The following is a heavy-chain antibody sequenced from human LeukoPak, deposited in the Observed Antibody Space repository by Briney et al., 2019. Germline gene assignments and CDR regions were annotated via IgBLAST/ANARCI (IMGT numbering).Heavy chain of an antibody. Sequence: SETLSLTCTVSGGSISSSSYYWGWIRQPPGKGLEWIGSIYYSGSTYYNPSLKSRVTISVDTSKNQFSLKLSSVTAADTAVYYCARYYDSSGYYANFDYWGQGTLVTVSS. CDR3: ARYYDSSGYYANFDY. J-gene: IGHJ4*02. D-gene: IGHD3-22*01. V-gene: IGHV4-39*01. CDR1: GGSISSSSYY. CDR2: IYYSGST.